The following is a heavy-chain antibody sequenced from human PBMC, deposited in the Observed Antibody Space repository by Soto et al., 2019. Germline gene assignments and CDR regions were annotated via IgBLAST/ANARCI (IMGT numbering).Heavy chain of an antibody. J-gene: IGHJ4*02. CDR3: ARASQGGYALH. D-gene: IGHD5-12*01. CDR2: VIPIFGTS. V-gene: IGHV1-69*06. CDR1: GGTFNNYA. Sequence: QVQLVQSGAEVRKSGSSVKVSCKASGGTFNNYAIDWVRQAPGQGLEWMGRVIPIFGTSDYAQKFQDRVTITTDKSTTTAYRDLSSLRSDDTAVYYWARASQGGYALHWGQGTLVTVSS.